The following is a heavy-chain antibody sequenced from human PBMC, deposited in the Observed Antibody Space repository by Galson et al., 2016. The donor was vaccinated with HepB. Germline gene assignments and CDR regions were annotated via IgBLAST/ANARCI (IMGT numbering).Heavy chain of an antibody. CDR1: AYSFTXYW. CDR3: ARGLVYSSSKQVLGY. D-gene: IGHD6-13*01. Sequence: QSGAEVKKPGESLKISCKGSAYSFTXYWIGWXRQXPGKGLEWMGIIYPGDSDTRYSPSFQGHVTISADKSINTAYLQWSSLEASDTAMYYCARGLVYSSSKQVLGYWGQGTLVTVSS. V-gene: IGHV5-51*01. J-gene: IGHJ4*02. CDR2: IYPGDSDT.